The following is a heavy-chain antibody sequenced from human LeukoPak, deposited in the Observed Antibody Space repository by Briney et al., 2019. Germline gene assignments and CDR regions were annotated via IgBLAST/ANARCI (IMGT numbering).Heavy chain of an antibody. CDR3: AHSPGGDYYYYDSSGYQNSRYFDL. CDR1: GGSISSGDYY. J-gene: IGHJ2*01. V-gene: IGHV4-30-4*01. CDR2: IYYSGST. D-gene: IGHD3-22*01. Sequence: SQTLSLTCTVSGGSISSGDYYWSWIRQPPGKGLEWIGYIYYSGSTYYNPSLKSRVTISVDTSKNQFSLKLSSVTAADTAVYYCAHSPGGDYYYYDSSGYQNSRYFDLWGRGTLVTVSS.